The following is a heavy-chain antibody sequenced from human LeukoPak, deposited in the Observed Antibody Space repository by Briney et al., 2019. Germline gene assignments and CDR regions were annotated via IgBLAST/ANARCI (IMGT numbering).Heavy chain of an antibody. D-gene: IGHD2-21*02. J-gene: IGHJ2*01. CDR1: GFTVSSNY. CDR2: ISWNSGDI. CDR3: VKSGGYATAIRYFDL. V-gene: IGHV3-9*01. Sequence: GGSLRLSCAASGFTVSSNYMSWVRQAPGKGLEWVASISWNSGDIVHAESVKGRFTISRDNAKNSLYLQMDSLRTEDTALYYCVKSGGYATAIRYFDLWGRGTLVTVSS.